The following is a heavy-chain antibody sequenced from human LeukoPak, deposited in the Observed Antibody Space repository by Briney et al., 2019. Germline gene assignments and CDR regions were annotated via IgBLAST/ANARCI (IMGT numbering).Heavy chain of an antibody. CDR3: AKAGNYGGYFAY. D-gene: IGHD4-23*01. CDR2: ISYDGSNK. J-gene: IGHJ4*02. Sequence: PGRSLRLSCAASGFTFSSYGMHWVRQAPGKGLEWVAVISYDGSNKYYADSVKGRFSISRDNSKNTLYLQMNSLRAEDTAVYYCAKAGNYGGYFAYWGQGTLVTVSS. CDR1: GFTFSSYG. V-gene: IGHV3-30*18.